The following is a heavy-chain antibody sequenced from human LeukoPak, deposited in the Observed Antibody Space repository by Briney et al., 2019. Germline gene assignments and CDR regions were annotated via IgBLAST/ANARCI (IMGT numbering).Heavy chain of an antibody. Sequence: ASVQVSCTASGYSFSIYGITWARQAPGQGLEYLGWISASDGTTNYAQKVQDRVTMTTDTSTSTAYLELRSLRSEDTAVYYCARCGAAVTTHFSHWGQGTLVTVSS. V-gene: IGHV1-18*01. CDR3: ARCGAAVTTHFSH. D-gene: IGHD4-17*01. CDR1: GYSFSIYG. CDR2: ISASDGTT. J-gene: IGHJ4*02.